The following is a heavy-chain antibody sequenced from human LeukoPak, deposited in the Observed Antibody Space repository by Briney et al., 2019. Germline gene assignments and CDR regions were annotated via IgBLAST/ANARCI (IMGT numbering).Heavy chain of an antibody. CDR1: GFTFSSYG. J-gene: IGHJ4*02. CDR3: ARDGGWWELLGGFLDH. V-gene: IGHV3-30*03. CDR2: ISYDGSNK. Sequence: PGGSLRLSCAASGFTFSSYGMHWVRQAPGKGLEWVAVISYDGSNKYYADSVKGRFTISRDNSKNTLYLQMNSLRAEDTAVYYCARDGGWWELLGGFLDHWGQGTLVTVSS. D-gene: IGHD1-26*01.